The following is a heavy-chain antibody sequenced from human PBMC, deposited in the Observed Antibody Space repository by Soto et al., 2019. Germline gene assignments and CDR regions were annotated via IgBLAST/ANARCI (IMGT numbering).Heavy chain of an antibody. CDR2: INPNSGGT. V-gene: IGHV1-2*02. J-gene: IGHJ6*02. CDR3: AEHSGYDSYYGMDV. CDR1: GYTFTGYY. Sequence: ASVKVSCKASGYTFTGYYMHWVRQAPGQGLEWMGWINPNSGGTNYAQKFQGRVTMTRDTSISTAYMELSRLRSDDTAVYYCAEHSGYDSYYGMDVWGQGTTVTVSS. D-gene: IGHD5-12*01.